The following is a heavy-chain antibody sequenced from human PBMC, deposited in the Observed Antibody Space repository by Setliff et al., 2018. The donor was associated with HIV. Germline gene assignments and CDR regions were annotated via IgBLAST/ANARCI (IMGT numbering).Heavy chain of an antibody. D-gene: IGHD2-21*01. Sequence: ASVKVSCKASGYTFTSYGITWVRQAPGQGLEWMGWIGAHNGYTKYAQNLQGRVSMTTDTSTSTAYMELKSLKSEDTAVYYCARSGYKKGDWFEPVFYYHMDVWGKGTTVTVSS. J-gene: IGHJ6*03. CDR1: GYTFTSYG. CDR3: ARSGYKKGDWFEPVFYYHMDV. V-gene: IGHV1-18*01. CDR2: IGAHNGYT.